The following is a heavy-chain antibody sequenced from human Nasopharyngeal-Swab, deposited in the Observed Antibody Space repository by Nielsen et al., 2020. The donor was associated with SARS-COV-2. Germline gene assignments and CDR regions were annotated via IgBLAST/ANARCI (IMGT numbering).Heavy chain of an antibody. CDR2: TNTDGSST. V-gene: IGHV3-74*01. CDR1: GFTFSTYW. Sequence: GESLKISCAASGFTFSTYWMHWVRQAPGKGLVWVSRTNTDGSSTDYADSVKGRFTIFRDNAKNTLYLQMNSLRAEDTAVYYCTRSFGGASEYWGQGTLVTVSS. CDR3: TRSFGGASEY. J-gene: IGHJ4*02. D-gene: IGHD3-16*01.